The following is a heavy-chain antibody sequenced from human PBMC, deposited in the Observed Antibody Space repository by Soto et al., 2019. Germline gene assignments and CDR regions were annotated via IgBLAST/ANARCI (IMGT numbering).Heavy chain of an antibody. J-gene: IGHJ3*02. D-gene: IGHD6-13*01. CDR2: IKSKTDGGTT. CDR3: TTYPKYSSSWTHDAFDI. Sequence: PGGSLRLSCAASGFTFSNAWMNWVRQAPGKGLEWVGRIKSKTDGGTTDYAAPVKGRFTISRDDSKNTLYLQMNSLKTEDTAVYYCTTYPKYSSSWTHDAFDIWGQGTMVTVSS. CDR1: GFTFSNAW. V-gene: IGHV3-15*07.